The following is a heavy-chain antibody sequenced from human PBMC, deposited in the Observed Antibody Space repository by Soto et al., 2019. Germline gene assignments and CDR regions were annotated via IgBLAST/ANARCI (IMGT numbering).Heavy chain of an antibody. Sequence: GGSLRLSCAASGFTFSSYAMTWVRQAPGKGLEWVSAISGSGGSTYYADSVKGRFTISRDNSKNTLYLQMNSLRAEDTAVYYCAKVRVSAVVRPGVFDIWGQGTMVIVSS. CDR2: ISGSGGST. CDR1: GFTFSSYA. CDR3: AKVRVSAVVRPGVFDI. V-gene: IGHV3-23*01. D-gene: IGHD2-21*01. J-gene: IGHJ3*02.